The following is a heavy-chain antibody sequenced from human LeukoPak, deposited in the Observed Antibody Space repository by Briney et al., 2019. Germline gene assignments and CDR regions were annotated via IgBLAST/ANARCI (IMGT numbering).Heavy chain of an antibody. D-gene: IGHD4-17*01. J-gene: IGHJ3*02. V-gene: IGHV3-30*03. CDR2: ISSDGSKK. Sequence: PGGSLRLSCAASGFPFSSYGMHWVRQAPGKGLDWVAVISSDGSKKNHADSVKGRFTISRDNSKNTLYLQMNSPRAEDTAVYYCAREYGDYANAFDIWGQGTMVTVSS. CDR3: AREYGDYANAFDI. CDR1: GFPFSSYG.